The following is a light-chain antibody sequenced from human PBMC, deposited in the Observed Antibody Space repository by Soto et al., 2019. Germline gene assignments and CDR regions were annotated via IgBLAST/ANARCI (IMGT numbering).Light chain of an antibody. CDR3: QQYNSYPLT. Sequence: DIQMTQSPSSMSASVGDRVTITCRASLGIGNDLGWYQQKPGNAPKRLIYAASSLQSGVPSRVSGSESGTEFTLTISSLQPEEFATYYCQQYNSYPLTFGGGTKVEV. CDR1: LGIGND. CDR2: AAS. J-gene: IGKJ4*01. V-gene: IGKV1-17*01.